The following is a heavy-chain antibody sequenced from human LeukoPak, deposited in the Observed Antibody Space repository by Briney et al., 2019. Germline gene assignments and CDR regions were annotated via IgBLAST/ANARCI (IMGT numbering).Heavy chain of an antibody. CDR3: ARDYDSSSWYEGSWFDP. D-gene: IGHD6-13*01. J-gene: IGHJ5*02. V-gene: IGHV3-21*01. Sequence: PGGSLRLSFAASGFTFSSYSMNWLRQAPGKGLEWVSSISSSSSYIYYADSVKGRFTISRDNAKNSLYLQMNSLRAEDTAVYYCARDYDSSSWYEGSWFDPWGQGTLVTVSS. CDR2: ISSSSSYI. CDR1: GFTFSSYS.